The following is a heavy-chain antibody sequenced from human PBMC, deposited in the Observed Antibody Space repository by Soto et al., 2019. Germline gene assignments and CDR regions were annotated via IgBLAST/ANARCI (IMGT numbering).Heavy chain of an antibody. D-gene: IGHD2-8*01. CDR2: IYYSWST. CDR1: GGSISSSSYY. Sequence: QLQLQESGPGLVKPSETLSLTCTVSGGSISSSSYYWGWISQPPGKGLEWIGSIYYSWSTYYNPSPKSGFTISVYTSNSQFSLKLRSVTAADTAVYYCARHSGLGADCTNGVCSLRLDASAIWGQGRMVTVS. J-gene: IGHJ3*02. CDR3: ARHSGLGADCTNGVCSLRLDASAI. V-gene: IGHV4-39*01.